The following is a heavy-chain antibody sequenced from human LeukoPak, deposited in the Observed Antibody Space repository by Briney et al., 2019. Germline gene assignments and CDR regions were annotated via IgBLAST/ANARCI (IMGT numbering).Heavy chain of an antibody. V-gene: IGHV4-34*01. D-gene: IGHD3-16*01. CDR1: GGSFSGYY. J-gene: IGHJ6*03. CDR3: ARVWAHYYYYMDV. Sequence: SETLSLTCAVYGGSFSGYYWSWIRQPPRKGLEWIGEINHSGSTNYNPSLKSRVTISVDTSKNQFSLKLSSVTAADTAVYYCARVWAHYYYYMDVWGKGTTVTVSS. CDR2: INHSGST.